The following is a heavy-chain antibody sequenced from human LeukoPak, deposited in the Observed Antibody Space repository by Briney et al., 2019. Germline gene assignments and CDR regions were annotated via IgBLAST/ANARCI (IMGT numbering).Heavy chain of an antibody. D-gene: IGHD2-21*02. Sequence: ASVKVSCKASGYTFTGYYMHWVRQAPGQGLEWMGWINPNSGGTNYAQKFQGRVTMTRDTSISTAYMELSRLRSDDTAVYYCARGNHIVVVTAIPEYYFDYWGQGTLVTVSS. CDR3: ARGNHIVVVTAIPEYYFDY. CDR1: GYTFTGYY. CDR2: INPNSGGT. V-gene: IGHV1-2*02. J-gene: IGHJ4*02.